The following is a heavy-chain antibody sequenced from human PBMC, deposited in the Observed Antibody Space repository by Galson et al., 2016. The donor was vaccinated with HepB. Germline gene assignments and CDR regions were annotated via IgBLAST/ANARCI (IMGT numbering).Heavy chain of an antibody. CDR3: ARERYDFWSGPNGWIDP. CDR2: IIPMSGVA. CDR1: GGTFSNYA. D-gene: IGHD3-3*01. V-gene: IGHV1-69*04. J-gene: IGHJ5*02. Sequence: SVKVSCKASGGTFSNYAITWVRQAPGQGLEWMGRIIPMSGVANYAQKFQGGVTITADKSTSTAYMELSSLRSEDTAVYYCARERYDFWSGPNGWIDPWGQGTLVTVSS.